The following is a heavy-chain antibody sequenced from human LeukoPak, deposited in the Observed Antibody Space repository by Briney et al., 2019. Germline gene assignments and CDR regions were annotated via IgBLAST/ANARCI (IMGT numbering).Heavy chain of an antibody. D-gene: IGHD6-13*01. CDR1: GYTFTSYY. CDR2: INPSGGST. CDR3: ARDRRSSSWKIQNWFDP. J-gene: IGHJ5*02. V-gene: IGHV1-46*01. Sequence: ASVKVSCKASGYTFTSYYMHWVRQAPGQGLEWMGIINPSGGSTSYAQKFQGRVTMTRDTSTSTVYMGLSSLRSEDTAVCYCARDRRSSSWKIQNWFDPWGQGTLVTVSS.